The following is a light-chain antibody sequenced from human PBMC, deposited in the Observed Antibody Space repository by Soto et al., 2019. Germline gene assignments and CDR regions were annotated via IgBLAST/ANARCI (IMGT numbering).Light chain of an antibody. Sequence: QSVLTQPPSVSGAPGQRVTISCTGSSSNIGAGYDVHWYQQLPGTAPKLLIYGNTNRPSGVPERFSGSKSGTSASLAITGLQAEDEADYYCQSYDNSLSGSWVFGTGTKLTVL. CDR1: SSNIGAGYD. V-gene: IGLV1-40*01. CDR2: GNT. J-gene: IGLJ1*01. CDR3: QSYDNSLSGSWV.